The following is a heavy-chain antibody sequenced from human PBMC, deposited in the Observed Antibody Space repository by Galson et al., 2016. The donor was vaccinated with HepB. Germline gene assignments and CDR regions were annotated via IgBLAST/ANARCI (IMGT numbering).Heavy chain of an antibody. J-gene: IGHJ5*02. CDR3: ARSRRCSGGDCYSFFRYNWFDP. V-gene: IGHV4-34*01. D-gene: IGHD2-15*01. CDR2: INHGGST. Sequence: ETLSLTCVVYGGSLRGYTWSWIRQPPGKGLEWIGEINHGGSTNYNPSLKGRVTMSVDTSKNQFSLKLTSVTAADTAVYFCARSRRCSGGDCYSFFRYNWFDPWGQGTLVTVSS. CDR1: GGSLRGYT.